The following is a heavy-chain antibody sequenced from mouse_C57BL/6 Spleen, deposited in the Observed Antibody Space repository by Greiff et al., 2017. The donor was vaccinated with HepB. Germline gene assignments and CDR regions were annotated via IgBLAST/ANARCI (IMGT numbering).Heavy chain of an antibody. V-gene: IGHV10-3*01. CDR1: GFTFNTYA. CDR3: VGERTGGYYFDY. Sequence: EVQLVESGGGLVQPKGSLKLSCAASGFTFNTYAMHWVRQAPGKGLEWVARIRSKSSNYATYYADSVKDRFTISRDDSQSMLYLQMNNLKTEDTARYYCVGERTGGYYFDYWGQGTTLTVSS. D-gene: IGHD4-1*01. J-gene: IGHJ2*01. CDR2: IRSKSSNYAT.